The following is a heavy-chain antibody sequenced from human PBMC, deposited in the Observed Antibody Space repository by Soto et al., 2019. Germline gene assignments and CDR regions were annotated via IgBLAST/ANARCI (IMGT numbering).Heavy chain of an antibody. CDR3: ARGYYDSSGYYYGSEYFQH. J-gene: IGHJ1*01. CDR1: GFTFSSYS. Sequence: GGSLRLSCAASGFTFSSYSMNWVRQAPGKGLEWVSYISSSSSTIYYADSVKGRFTISRDNAKNSLYLQMNSLRDEDTAVYYCARGYYDSSGYYYGSEYFQHWGQGTLVTVSS. CDR2: ISSSSSTI. V-gene: IGHV3-48*02. D-gene: IGHD3-22*01.